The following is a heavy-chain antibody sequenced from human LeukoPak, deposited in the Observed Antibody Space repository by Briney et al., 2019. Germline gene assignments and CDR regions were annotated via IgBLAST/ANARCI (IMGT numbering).Heavy chain of an antibody. CDR2: ISGSGGST. CDR3: AKDLTPNSVLRYYGILTGPNWFDP. Sequence: GGSLRLSCAASGFTFSSYAMSWVRQAPGKGLEWVSAISGSGGSTYYADSVKGRFTISRDNSKNTLYLQMNSLRAEDTAVYYCAKDLTPNSVLRYYGILTGPNWFDPWGQGTLVTVSS. J-gene: IGHJ5*02. CDR1: GFTFSSYA. D-gene: IGHD3-9*01. V-gene: IGHV3-23*01.